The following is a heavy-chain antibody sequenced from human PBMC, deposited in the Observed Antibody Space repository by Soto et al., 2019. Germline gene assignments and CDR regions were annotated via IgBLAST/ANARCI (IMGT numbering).Heavy chain of an antibody. CDR3: ERTTAIQLWDRGDFDY. V-gene: IGHV1-69*02. CDR1: GGTFSSYT. D-gene: IGHD5-18*01. CDR2: IIPILGIA. Sequence: QVQLVQSGAEVKKPGSSVKVSCKASGGTFSSYTISWVRQAPGQGLEWMGRIIPILGIANYAQKFQGRVTITADKSTSTADMELSSLRSEDTAVYYCERTTAIQLWDRGDFDYWGQGTLVTVSS. J-gene: IGHJ4*02.